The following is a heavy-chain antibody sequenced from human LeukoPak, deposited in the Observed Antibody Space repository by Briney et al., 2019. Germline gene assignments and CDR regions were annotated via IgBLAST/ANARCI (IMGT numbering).Heavy chain of an antibody. CDR1: GYTFISYD. D-gene: IGHD4-17*01. Sequence: ASVKVSCKASGYTFISYDINWVRQATGQGLEWLGWMSPNSGNTGYAQKFQGRITMTKSTSISTAYMELSDLESEDTAVYYCARTPPDYGIDYWGQGTLVTVSS. CDR2: MSPNSGNT. V-gene: IGHV1-8*01. J-gene: IGHJ4*02. CDR3: ARTPPDYGIDY.